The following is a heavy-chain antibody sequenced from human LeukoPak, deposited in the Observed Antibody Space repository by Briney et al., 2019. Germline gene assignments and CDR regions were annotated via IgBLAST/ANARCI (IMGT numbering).Heavy chain of an antibody. D-gene: IGHD6-19*01. CDR3: AKVGAQWLDDSGDY. V-gene: IGHV3-21*01. CDR2: ISSSSSYI. Sequence: PGGSLRLSCAASGFTFSSYSMNWVRQAPGKGLEWVSSISSSSSYIYYADSVKGRFTISRDNAKNSLYLQMNSLRAEDTAVYYCAKVGAQWLDDSGDYWGQGTLVTVSS. CDR1: GFTFSSYS. J-gene: IGHJ4*02.